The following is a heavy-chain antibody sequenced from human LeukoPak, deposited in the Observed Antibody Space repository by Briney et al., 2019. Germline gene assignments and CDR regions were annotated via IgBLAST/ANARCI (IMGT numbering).Heavy chain of an antibody. Sequence: PGGSLRLSCAASGFTFSSYAMHWVRQAPGKGLEWVAIISYDGSTQYYADSVKGQFTISRDNSKNTLYLQMNSLRPEDTAVYYCARGFIAAAGVQDYWGQGALVTVSS. D-gene: IGHD6-13*01. CDR3: ARGFIAAAGVQDY. CDR2: ISYDGSTQ. J-gene: IGHJ4*02. V-gene: IGHV3-30*03. CDR1: GFTFSSYA.